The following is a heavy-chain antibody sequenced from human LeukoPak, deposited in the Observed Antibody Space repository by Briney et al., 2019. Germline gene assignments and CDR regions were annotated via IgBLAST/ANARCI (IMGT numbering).Heavy chain of an antibody. CDR2: IRYDEDESNK. CDR3: ARDLDDYNGLPPFFQH. J-gene: IGHJ1*01. V-gene: IGHV3-30*02. CDR1: GFTFSSYA. Sequence: GSLRLSCAASGFTFSSYAMSWVRQAPGKGLEWVAFIRYDEDESNKYYPDSVKGRFTVSRDNSKSTLYLQMTSLRAEDTAVYYCARDLDDYNGLPPFFQHWGQGTLVTVSS. D-gene: IGHD5-24*01.